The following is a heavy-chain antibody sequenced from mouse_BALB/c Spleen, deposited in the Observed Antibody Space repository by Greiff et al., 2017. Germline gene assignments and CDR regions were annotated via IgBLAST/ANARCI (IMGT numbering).Heavy chain of an antibody. Sequence: EVQLVESGPSLVKPSQTLSLTCSVTGDSITSGYWNWIRKFPGNKLEYMGYISYSGSTYYNPSLKSRISITRDTSKNQYYLQLNSVTTEDTATYYCARGDYGSSYVEWFAYWGQGTLVTVSA. CDR2: ISYSGST. V-gene: IGHV3-8*02. J-gene: IGHJ3*01. CDR1: GDSITSGY. CDR3: ARGDYGSSYVEWFAY. D-gene: IGHD1-1*01.